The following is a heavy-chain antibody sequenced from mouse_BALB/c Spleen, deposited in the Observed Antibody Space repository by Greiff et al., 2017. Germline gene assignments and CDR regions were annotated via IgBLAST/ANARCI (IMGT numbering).Heavy chain of an antibody. Sequence: EVQLQQSGPGLVKPSQSLSLTCSVTGYSITSGYYWNWIRQFPGNKLEWMGYISYDGSNNYNPSLKNRISITRDTSKNQFFLKLNSVTTEDTATYYCARGRWLLRYMDYWGQGTSVTVSS. J-gene: IGHJ4*01. V-gene: IGHV3-6*02. CDR1: GYSITSGYY. CDR3: ARGRWLLRYMDY. CDR2: ISYDGSN. D-gene: IGHD2-3*01.